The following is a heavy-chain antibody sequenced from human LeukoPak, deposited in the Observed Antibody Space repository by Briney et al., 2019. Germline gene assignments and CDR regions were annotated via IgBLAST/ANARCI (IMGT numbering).Heavy chain of an antibody. Sequence: QTGGSLRLSCAASGFTFSSYAMSWVRQAPGKGLEWVSAISGSGGSTYYADSVKGRFTISRDNSKNTLYLQMNSLRAEDTAVYYCAKGSTSYYYYYMDVWGKGTTVTVSS. CDR2: ISGSGGST. D-gene: IGHD2-2*01. V-gene: IGHV3-23*01. CDR3: AKGSTSYYYYYMDV. J-gene: IGHJ6*03. CDR1: GFTFSSYA.